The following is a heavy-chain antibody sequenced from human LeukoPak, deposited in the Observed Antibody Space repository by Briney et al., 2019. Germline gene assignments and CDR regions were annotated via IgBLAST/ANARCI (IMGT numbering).Heavy chain of an antibody. J-gene: IGHJ4*02. CDR1: GFTVDTYW. Sequence: GRSLRLSCVASGFTVDTYWMSWVRQAPGKGLDWVAHIKEDGTRKYYVDSVRGRFTISRDNAKNSLFLQMNSLRVGDTAVFYCVAWGSLVVWGQGTLVTVSS. D-gene: IGHD3-16*01. CDR3: VAWGSLVV. V-gene: IGHV3-7*01. CDR2: IKEDGTRK.